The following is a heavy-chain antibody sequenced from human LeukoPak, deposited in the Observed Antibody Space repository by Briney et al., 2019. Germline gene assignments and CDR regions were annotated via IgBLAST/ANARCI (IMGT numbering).Heavy chain of an antibody. CDR2: ISAASRGI. V-gene: IGHV3-48*01. J-gene: IGHJ4*02. CDR1: GFTFSTYS. D-gene: IGHD5-24*01. Sequence: GGSLRLSCAASGFTFSTYSMSWVRQAPGKGLEWISHISAASRGIYYADSVKGRFTISRDNAENSVFLQMRSLRLEDTAVYYCARGEYHQDGIGYNRFDNWGQGTLVTVSS. CDR3: ARGEYHQDGIGYNRFDN.